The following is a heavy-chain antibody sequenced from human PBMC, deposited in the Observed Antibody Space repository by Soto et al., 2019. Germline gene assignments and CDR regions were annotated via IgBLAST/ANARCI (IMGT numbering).Heavy chain of an antibody. V-gene: IGHV1-8*01. D-gene: IGHD2-15*01. CDR1: GYTFTSYD. CDR3: ARGLVVVSATYWYFDL. Sequence: QVQLVQSGAEVKKPGASVKVSCKASGYTFTSYDINWVRQAAGQGLEWIGWMNPNSGKDVYAQKSQGRVTMAGNTSISTAYMELSGLRSDDTAVYFCARGLVVVSATYWYFDLWGRGTLVTVSS. CDR2: MNPNSGKD. J-gene: IGHJ2*01.